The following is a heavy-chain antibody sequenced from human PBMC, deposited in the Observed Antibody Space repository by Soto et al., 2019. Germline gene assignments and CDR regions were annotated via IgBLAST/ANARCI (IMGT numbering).Heavy chain of an antibody. V-gene: IGHV4-34*01. CDR1: GGSFSGYY. Sequence: SETLSLTCAVYGGSFSGYYWSWIRQPPGKGLEWIGEINHSGSTNYNPSLKSRVTISVDTSKNQFSLKLSSVTAADTAVYYCARYLDYIWGSYRYTFSYCSQGSLVIVSS. J-gene: IGHJ4*02. D-gene: IGHD3-16*02. CDR2: INHSGST. CDR3: ARYLDYIWGSYRYTFSY.